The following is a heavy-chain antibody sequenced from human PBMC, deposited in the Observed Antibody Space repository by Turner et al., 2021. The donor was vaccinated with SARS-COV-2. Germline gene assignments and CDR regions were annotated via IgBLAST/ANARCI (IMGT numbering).Heavy chain of an antibody. J-gene: IGHJ4*02. CDR3: AKGPDIVATIWGTLFSGTFDY. D-gene: IGHD5-12*01. V-gene: IGHV3-23*04. CDR1: GSTCSRYA. CDR2: MSGSGGST. Sequence: EVQLVESGGGLVQPGGSRRLPCAVSGSTCSRYAMSWVRQAPGKGLEWVSDMSGSGGSTYYADSVKGRFTISRDNSKNTLYLQMNSLRAEDTAVYYCAKGPDIVATIWGTLFSGTFDYWGQGTLVTVSS.